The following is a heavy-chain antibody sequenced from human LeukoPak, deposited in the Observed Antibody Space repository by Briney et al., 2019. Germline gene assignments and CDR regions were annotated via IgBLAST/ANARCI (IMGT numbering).Heavy chain of an antibody. CDR2: ISGGGGST. D-gene: IGHD3-3*01. J-gene: IGHJ4*02. CDR3: AKAQRGFDDFWSGYDY. Sequence: GGSMRLSCAASGFTFRSYAMSWVRQAPGKGLEWVSAISGGGGSTYYADSVKGRFTISRDNSKNTLYLQMNSLRVEDTAVYYCAKAQRGFDDFWSGYDYWGQGSLVTVSS. V-gene: IGHV3-23*01. CDR1: GFTFRSYA.